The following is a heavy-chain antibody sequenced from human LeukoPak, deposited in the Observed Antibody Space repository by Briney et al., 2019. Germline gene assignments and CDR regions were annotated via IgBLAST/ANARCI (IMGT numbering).Heavy chain of an antibody. J-gene: IGHJ4*02. D-gene: IGHD3-22*01. CDR2: IYYSGST. CDR1: GGSISSYY. Sequence: SETLSLTCTVSGGSISSYYWSRIRQPPGKGLEWIGYIYYSGSTNYNPSLKSRVTISVDTSKNQFSLKLSSVTAADTAVYYCARMPYYYDSSGYNWGQGTLVTVSS. CDR3: ARMPYYYDSSGYN. V-gene: IGHV4-59*01.